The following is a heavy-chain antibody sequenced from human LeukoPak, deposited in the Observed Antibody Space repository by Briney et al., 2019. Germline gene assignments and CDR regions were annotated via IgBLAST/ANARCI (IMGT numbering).Heavy chain of an antibody. CDR3: AREGLSDNGELDY. CDR2: IDRTTKHK. J-gene: IGHJ4*02. CDR1: GFTFTSFH. D-gene: IGHD3-10*01. V-gene: IGHV3-21*06. Sequence: GGSLRLSCAASGFTFTSFHMNWVRQAPGKGLEWVSSIDRTTKHKFYADSVKGRFTISRDNAKNSVYLQMNSLRAEDTAVYYCAREGLSDNGELDYWGQGTLVTVSS.